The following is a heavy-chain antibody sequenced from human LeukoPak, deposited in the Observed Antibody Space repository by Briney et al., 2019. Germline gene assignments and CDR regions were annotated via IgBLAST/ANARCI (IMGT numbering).Heavy chain of an antibody. CDR3: ARGFHYYDSSGYYFA. CDR1: GGSFSGYY. Sequence: SETLSLTCAVYGGSFSGYYWSWIRQPPGKGLEWIGEINHSGSTNYNPSLKSRVTISVDTSKNQFSLKLSSVTAADTAVYYCARGFHYYDSSGYYFAWGQGTLVTVSS. J-gene: IGHJ5*02. CDR2: INHSGST. V-gene: IGHV4-34*01. D-gene: IGHD3-22*01.